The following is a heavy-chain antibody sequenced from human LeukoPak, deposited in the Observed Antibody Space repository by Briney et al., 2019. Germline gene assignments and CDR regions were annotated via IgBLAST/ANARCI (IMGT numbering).Heavy chain of an antibody. D-gene: IGHD6-19*01. CDR3: ARVRLGLDY. V-gene: IGHV4-4*02. CDR1: GGSISSSNW. Sequence: SETLSLTCAVSGGSISSSNWWSWVRQSPGKGLEWIGEIYHSGTTNYNPSLKSRVTISVDTSKNQFSLKLSSVTAADTAVYYCARVRLGLDYWGQGTLVTVSS. CDR2: IYHSGTT. J-gene: IGHJ4*02.